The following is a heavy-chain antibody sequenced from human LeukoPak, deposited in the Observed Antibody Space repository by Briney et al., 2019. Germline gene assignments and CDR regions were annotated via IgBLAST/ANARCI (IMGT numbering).Heavy chain of an antibody. D-gene: IGHD3-10*01. J-gene: IGHJ4*02. CDR3: ARHSFPMVRGVPYYFDY. CDR1: GYRFTSYW. CDR2: IYPGDSDT. Sequence: GESLKISFKGSGYRFTSYWIGWVRPMPGKGLEWMGIIYPGDSDTRYSPSFQGQVTISADKSITTAYLQWSSLEASDTAMYYCARHSFPMVRGVPYYFDYWGQGTLVTVSS. V-gene: IGHV5-51*01.